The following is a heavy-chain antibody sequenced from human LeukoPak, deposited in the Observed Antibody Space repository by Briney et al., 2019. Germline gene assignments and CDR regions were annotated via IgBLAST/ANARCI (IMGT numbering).Heavy chain of an antibody. CDR2: INPNSGGT. Sequence: ASVKVSCKASGYTFTGYYMHWVRQAPGQGLEWMGWINPNSGGTNYAQKFQGRVTMTRGTSISTAYMELSRLRSDDTAVYYCARDRSGYCTNGVCSSHPYYYYYYMDVWGKGTTVTVS. CDR3: ARDRSGYCTNGVCSSHPYYYYYYMDV. CDR1: GYTFTGYY. V-gene: IGHV1-2*02. J-gene: IGHJ6*03. D-gene: IGHD2-8*01.